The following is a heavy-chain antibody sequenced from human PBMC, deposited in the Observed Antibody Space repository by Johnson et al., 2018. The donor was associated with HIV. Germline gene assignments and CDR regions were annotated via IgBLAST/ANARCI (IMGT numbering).Heavy chain of an antibody. J-gene: IGHJ3*02. CDR3: ARAGSSGWSNDAFDI. Sequence: VQLVESGGGVLRPGGSLRLSCAASGFTFSSYDMHWVRQATGKGLEWVSVIGTAGDTYYPGSVKGRFTISRENAKNSLYLQMNSLRAGDTAVYYCARAGSSGWSNDAFDIWGQGTMVTVSS. CDR2: IGTAGDT. D-gene: IGHD6-19*01. V-gene: IGHV3-13*01. CDR1: GFTFSSYD.